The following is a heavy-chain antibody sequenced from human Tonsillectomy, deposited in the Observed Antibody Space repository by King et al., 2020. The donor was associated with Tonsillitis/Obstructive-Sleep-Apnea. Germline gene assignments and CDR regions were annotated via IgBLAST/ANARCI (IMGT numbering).Heavy chain of an antibody. CDR1: GYSFTSYW. D-gene: IGHD3-3*02. J-gene: IGHJ4*02. V-gene: IGHV5-10-1*01. CDR2: IHPSDSYT. Sequence: QLVQSGAEVKKPGESLRISCKGSGYSFTSYWISWVRQMPRKGLNWMGRIHPSDSYTKYSPSFQGHVTISADKSSSTAYLQWSSLKASDTAMYYCARHFDPYYFDYWGQGTLVTVSA. CDR3: ARHFDPYYFDY.